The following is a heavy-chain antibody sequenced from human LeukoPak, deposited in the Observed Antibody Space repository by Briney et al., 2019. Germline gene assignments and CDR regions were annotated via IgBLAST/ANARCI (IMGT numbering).Heavy chain of an antibody. Sequence: GGSLRLSCAASGFTFSSYSMNWVRQAPGKGLEWVSSISSSSSYIYYADSVKGRFTISRDNAKNSLYLQMYSLRAEDTAVYYCARDLYGGNSGVFDYWGQGTLVTVSS. CDR2: ISSSSSYI. V-gene: IGHV3-21*01. CDR1: GFTFSSYS. CDR3: ARDLYGGNSGVFDY. D-gene: IGHD4-23*01. J-gene: IGHJ4*02.